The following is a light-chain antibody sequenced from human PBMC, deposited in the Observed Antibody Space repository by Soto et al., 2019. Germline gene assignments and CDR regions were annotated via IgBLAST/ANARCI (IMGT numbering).Light chain of an antibody. V-gene: IGKV3-11*01. CDR2: GAS. J-gene: IGKJ5*01. CDR1: QSVCRN. CDR3: QQRSNWPSIT. Sequence: EIVLTQSPATLPLSPGERATLSGRASQSVCRNLAWYQQKPGQAPRLXXSGASTRANGIPARFSGSGSGTELTLTISSLEPEDFAVYHCQQRSNWPSITFGQGTRLEIK.